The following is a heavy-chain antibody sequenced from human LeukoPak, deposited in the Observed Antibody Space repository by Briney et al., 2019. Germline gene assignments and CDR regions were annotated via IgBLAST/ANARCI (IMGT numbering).Heavy chain of an antibody. D-gene: IGHD3-22*01. CDR2: ISGSGDYT. CDR1: GFTFSNYP. J-gene: IGHJ5*02. V-gene: IGHV3-23*01. Sequence: GGSLRLSCAASGFTFSNYPMNWVRQAPGKGLAWVSTISGSGDYTYYADSVEGRFTISRDNSKNTLFLQMNSLRAEDTAIYYCAKTTTRSYYYDYTGSNLFDTWGQGILVTVSS. CDR3: AKTTTRSYYYDYTGSNLFDT.